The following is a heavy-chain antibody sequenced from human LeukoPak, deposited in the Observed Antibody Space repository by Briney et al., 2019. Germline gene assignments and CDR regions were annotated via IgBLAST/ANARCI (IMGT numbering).Heavy chain of an antibody. CDR1: GGSISSSSYY. V-gene: IGHV4-39*01. D-gene: IGHD6-13*01. CDR2: IYYSGST. J-gene: IGHJ6*03. Sequence: SETLSLTCTVSGGSISSSSYYWGWIRQPPGKGLEWIGSIYYSGSTYYNPSLKSRVTISVDTSKNQFSLKLSSVTAADTAVYYCAGGAPGTHYYYYMDVRGKGTTVTVSS. CDR3: AGGAPGTHYYYYMDV.